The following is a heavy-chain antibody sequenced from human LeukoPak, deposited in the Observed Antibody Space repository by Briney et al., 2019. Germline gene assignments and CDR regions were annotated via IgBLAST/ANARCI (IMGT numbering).Heavy chain of an antibody. V-gene: IGHV3-66*04. CDR1: GFTVSSNY. Sequence: PGGSLRLSCAASGFTVSSNYMSWVRQAPGKGLEWVSVIYSGGNTYYADSVKGRFTISRDNSKNTLYLQMNSLRAEDTALYYCARQYCSGGSCYSDYFDYWGQGTLVTVSS. CDR3: ARQYCSGGSCYSDYFDY. J-gene: IGHJ4*02. CDR2: IYSGGNT. D-gene: IGHD2-15*01.